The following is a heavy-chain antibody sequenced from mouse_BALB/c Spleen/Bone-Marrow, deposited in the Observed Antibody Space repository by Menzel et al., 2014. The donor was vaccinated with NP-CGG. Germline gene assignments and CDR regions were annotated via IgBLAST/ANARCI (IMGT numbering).Heavy chain of an antibody. Sequence: QGQSQQFAPELATPGPSVNLSCKASGYTFTSYWMNWAKQRPGQGLEWIGMIDPSDSETHYNQMFKDKATLTVDKSSSPAYMQLSSLTSEMSRLSSSSTLATITTLACWGWGSLVPGSA. D-gene: IGHD2-4*01. CDR1: GYTFTSYW. CDR3: STLATITTLAC. J-gene: IGHJ3*01. CDR2: IDPSDSET. V-gene: IGHV1-61*01.